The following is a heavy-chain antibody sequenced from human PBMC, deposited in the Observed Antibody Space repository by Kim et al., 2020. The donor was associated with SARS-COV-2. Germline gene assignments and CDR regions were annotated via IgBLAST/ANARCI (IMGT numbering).Heavy chain of an antibody. CDR3: AKDWGVVRFYFGLDV. CDR2: ISYDGSNK. V-gene: IGHV3-30*18. Sequence: GGSLRLSCAASGFTFSTYGMHWVRQAPGKGLEWVAVISYDGSNKYYEDSVKGRFTISRDNSKNTLYLQMDSLRAEDTAVYYCAKDWGVVRFYFGLDVWGQGTTVTVSS. CDR1: GFTFSTYG. J-gene: IGHJ6*02. D-gene: IGHD3-16*01.